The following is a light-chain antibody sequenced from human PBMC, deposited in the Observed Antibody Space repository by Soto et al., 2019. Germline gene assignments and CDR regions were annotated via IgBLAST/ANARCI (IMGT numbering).Light chain of an antibody. V-gene: IGKV3-11*01. CDR3: QQRSGWLT. J-gene: IGKJ4*01. CDR2: DAL. CDR1: QSVRTY. Sequence: QSPGPPSFSPGGRATLSFRASQSVRTYLAWYQQKPGQAPRLLIYDALHRATDIPARFSGSGSGTDFTLTISNLEAEDFAVYYCQQRSGWLTFGGGTKVDIK.